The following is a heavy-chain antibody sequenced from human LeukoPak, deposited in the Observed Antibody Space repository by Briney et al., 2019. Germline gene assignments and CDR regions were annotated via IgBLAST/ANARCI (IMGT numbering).Heavy chain of an antibody. D-gene: IGHD3-10*01. V-gene: IGHV1-8*03. J-gene: IGHJ4*02. Sequence: ASVKVSCKASGYTFTSYDINWVRQATGQGLEWMGWMNPNSGNTGYAQKFQGRVTITRNTSISTAYMELSSLRSEDTAVYYCARDHRYYYGSGSYRLPFDYWGQGTLVTVSS. CDR2: MNPNSGNT. CDR3: ARDHRYYYGSGSYRLPFDY. CDR1: GYTFTSYD.